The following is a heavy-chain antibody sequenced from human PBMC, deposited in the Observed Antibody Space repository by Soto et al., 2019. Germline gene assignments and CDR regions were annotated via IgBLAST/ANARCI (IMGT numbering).Heavy chain of an antibody. CDR3: AHSHFESLTGPFDP. J-gene: IGHJ5*01. Sequence: QITLKESGPSLVKPTQTLTLTCTFSGFSLTNTGVTVGWIRQPPGKALEWLALVYWHDDKRYNPSLRNRLTIAKDTSKMLVVLTLATMGPVDNATYSCAHSHFESLTGPFDPWGRGTLVTVSS. CDR2: VYWHDDK. D-gene: IGHD3-9*01. V-gene: IGHV2-5*01. CDR1: GFSLTNTGVT.